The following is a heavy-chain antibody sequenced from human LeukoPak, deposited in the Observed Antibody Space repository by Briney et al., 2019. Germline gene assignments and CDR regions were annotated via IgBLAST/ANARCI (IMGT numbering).Heavy chain of an antibody. CDR1: GGSFSGYY. D-gene: IGHD3-10*01. CDR3: ARERSQIQRGSGLTRYYYMDV. V-gene: IGHV4-34*01. J-gene: IGHJ6*03. Sequence: SETLSLTCAVYGGSFSGYYWSWIRQPPGKGLEWIGEINHSGSTNYNPSLKSRVTISVDTSKNQFSLKLSSVTAADTAVYYCARERSQIQRGSGLTRYYYMDVWGKGTTVTVSS. CDR2: INHSGST.